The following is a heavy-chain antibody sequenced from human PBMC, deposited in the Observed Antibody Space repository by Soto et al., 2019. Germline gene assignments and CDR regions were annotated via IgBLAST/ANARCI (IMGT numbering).Heavy chain of an antibody. CDR3: ARGSSSTVGPTGWFAP. CDR1: GGSFSSYA. D-gene: IGHD1-26*01. V-gene: IGHV1-69*01. Sequence: QVQLVQSGDEVKKPGSSVKVSCKASGGSFSSYAFSWVRQAPGKGLEWMGGIIPSFGTPNYAQRFQGRVTISADESTTTVYMDLRRLRSEDTAVYYCARGSSSTVGPTGWFAPWGQGTLVTVSS. CDR2: IIPSFGTP. J-gene: IGHJ5*02.